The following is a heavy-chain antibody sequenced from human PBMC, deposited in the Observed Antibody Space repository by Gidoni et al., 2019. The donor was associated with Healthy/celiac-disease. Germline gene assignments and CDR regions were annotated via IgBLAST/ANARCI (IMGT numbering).Heavy chain of an antibody. D-gene: IGHD3-16*02. V-gene: IGHV3-23*01. CDR2: IRGSGGST. J-gene: IGHJ6*02. CDR3: AKGGITFGGVIEPDYYGMDV. CDR1: GFPFSSYA. Sequence: EVQLLESGGGLVPPGGSLILSCAAPGFPFSSYAMLWVRQGPGKGLGWVSGIRGSGGSTYYADSVKGRFTISRDNSKNTLYLQMNSLRAEDTAVYYCAKGGITFGGVIEPDYYGMDVWGQGTTVTVSS.